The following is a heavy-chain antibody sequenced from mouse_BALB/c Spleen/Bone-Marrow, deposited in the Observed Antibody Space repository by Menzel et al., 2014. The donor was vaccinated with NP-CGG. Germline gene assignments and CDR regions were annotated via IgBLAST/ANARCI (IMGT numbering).Heavy chain of an antibody. Sequence: EVQVVESGGGLVQPGGSRKLSCAASGFTFSGFGMRWVRQAPEKGLEWVAYISSGSSTIFYADTVKGRFTISRDNPKNTLFLQMTSLRSEDTAMYYCTRGGNWEDFDYWGQGTTLTVSS. V-gene: IGHV5-17*02. J-gene: IGHJ2*01. CDR2: ISSGSSTI. D-gene: IGHD4-1*01. CDR1: GFTFSGFG. CDR3: TRGGNWEDFDY.